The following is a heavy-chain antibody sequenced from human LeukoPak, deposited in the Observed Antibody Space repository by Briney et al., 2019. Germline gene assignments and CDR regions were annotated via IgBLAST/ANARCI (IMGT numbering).Heavy chain of an antibody. CDR1: GGSISSYY. D-gene: IGHD3-10*01. V-gene: IGHV4-59*01. J-gene: IGHJ4*02. CDR3: ARANGEFDY. CDR2: IYYSGST. Sequence: SETLSLTCTVSGGSISSYYWSWLRQPPGKGLEWIGYIYYSGSTNYNPSLKSRVTISVDTSKNQFSLKLSSVTAADTAVYYCARANGEFDYWGQGTLVTVSS.